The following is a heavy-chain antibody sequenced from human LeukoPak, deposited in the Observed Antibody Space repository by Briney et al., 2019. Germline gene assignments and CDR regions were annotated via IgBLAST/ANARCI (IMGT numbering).Heavy chain of an antibody. Sequence: GGSLRLSCAASGFTFSNYGMHWVRQAPGKGLEWVAVISYDGTNKYYADSVKGRFTISRDNSKNTLYLQMNSLRAEDTAVYYCAKDGAYSRGPGHWGQGTLVTDSS. CDR3: AKDGAYSRGPGH. D-gene: IGHD6-19*01. J-gene: IGHJ4*02. CDR2: ISYDGTNK. V-gene: IGHV3-30*18. CDR1: GFTFSNYG.